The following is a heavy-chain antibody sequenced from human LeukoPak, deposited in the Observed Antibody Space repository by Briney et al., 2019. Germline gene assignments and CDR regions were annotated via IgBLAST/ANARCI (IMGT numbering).Heavy chain of an antibody. V-gene: IGHV4-31*03. D-gene: IGHD6-13*01. J-gene: IGHJ6*02. CDR2: IYYSGSTYYNSGST. CDR1: GGSISSGAYH. Sequence: SQTLSLTCTVFGGSISSGAYHWSWIRQHPGQGLEWIGYIYYSGSTYYNSGSTYYNPSLESRVSISVDTSQSQFSLKLSSVTAADTAVYYCAGARYSSSYNYYGMDVWGQGTTVTVSS. CDR3: AGARYSSSYNYYGMDV.